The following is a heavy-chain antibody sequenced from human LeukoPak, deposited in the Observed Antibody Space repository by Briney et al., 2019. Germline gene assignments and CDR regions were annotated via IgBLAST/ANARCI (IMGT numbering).Heavy chain of an antibody. CDR2: MNPNSGNT. CDR1: GYTFTSYD. D-gene: IGHD1-26*01. Sequence: ASVKVSCKASGYTFTSYDINWVRQATGQGLEWMGWMNPNSGNTGYAQKFQGRVTMTRNTSISTAYMELCSLRSEDTAVYYCARGYLSGSYDGNWGQGTLVTVSS. J-gene: IGHJ4*02. V-gene: IGHV1-8*01. CDR3: ARGYLSGSYDGN.